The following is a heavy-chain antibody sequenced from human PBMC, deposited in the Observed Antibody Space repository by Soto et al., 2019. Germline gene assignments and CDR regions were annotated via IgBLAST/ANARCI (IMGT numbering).Heavy chain of an antibody. Sequence: TLSLNCTVSVVCISSGGYYWGWILQHPGKGLEWIGNIYHSGRTYYNPSLKSRVIMSVDTSKNHFSLNLNSVTAADTAMYLCASEIGGDSEYYFDYWRQGTLVIGS. CDR3: ASEIGGDSEYYFDY. D-gene: IGHD4-17*01. CDR2: IYHSGRT. CDR1: VVCISSGGYY. J-gene: IGHJ4*02. V-gene: IGHV4-31*03.